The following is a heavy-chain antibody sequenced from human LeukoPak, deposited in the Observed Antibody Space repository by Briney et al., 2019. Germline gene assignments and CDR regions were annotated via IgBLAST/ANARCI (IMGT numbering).Heavy chain of an antibody. Sequence: ASVKVSCKASGYTFTNYAMHWVRQAPGQRLEWMGWSNAGNGNKKYSQEFQGRVTITRDTSASIAYMELSSLRSEDTAVYYCARGSYESSGIDYWGRGTLVTVSS. CDR3: ARGSYESSGIDY. J-gene: IGHJ4*02. CDR2: SNAGNGNK. CDR1: GYTFTNYA. D-gene: IGHD3-22*01. V-gene: IGHV1-3*02.